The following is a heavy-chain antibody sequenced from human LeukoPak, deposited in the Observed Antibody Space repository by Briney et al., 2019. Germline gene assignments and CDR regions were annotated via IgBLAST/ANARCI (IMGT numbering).Heavy chain of an antibody. CDR3: ARRHSHGRNFYYYGMDV. D-gene: IGHD5-18*01. CDR1: GGSFSDYF. Sequence: PSETLSLTCTVYGGSFSDYFWGWIRQPPGKGLERTGEVYHSGTTHYSPSLKSRVTISADPPKNQFFLRVNSVTAADTAVYYCARRHSHGRNFYYYGMDVWGEGTTVTVSS. J-gene: IGHJ6*04. CDR2: VYHSGTT. V-gene: IGHV4-34*01.